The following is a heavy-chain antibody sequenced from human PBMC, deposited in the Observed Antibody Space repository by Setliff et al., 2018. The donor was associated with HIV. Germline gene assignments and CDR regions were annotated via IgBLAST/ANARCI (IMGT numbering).Heavy chain of an antibody. Sequence: GGSLRLSCAASGLTFSTYAMTWVRQAPGKGLEWVANIKQDGSEKYYVDSVKGRFTISRDNAKNSLYLQMNSLRAEDTAVYYCASTTDYWGQGTLVTVSS. CDR2: IKQDGSEK. CDR1: GLTFSTYA. CDR3: ASTTDY. V-gene: IGHV3-7*01. J-gene: IGHJ4*02. D-gene: IGHD1-26*01.